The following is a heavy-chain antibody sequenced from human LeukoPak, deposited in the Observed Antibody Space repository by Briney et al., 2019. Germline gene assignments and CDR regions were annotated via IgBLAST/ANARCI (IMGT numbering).Heavy chain of an antibody. D-gene: IGHD3-10*01. CDR1: GGSISSGSYY. V-gene: IGHV4-61*02. J-gene: IGHJ4*02. Sequence: PSETLSLTCTVSGGSISSGSYYWSWIRQPAGKGLKWIGRIYASGGTNYNPSLKSRVTISVDTSKNQFSLKLSSVTAADTAVYYCTKGRGIWGQGTLVTVSS. CDR3: TKGRGI. CDR2: IYASGGT.